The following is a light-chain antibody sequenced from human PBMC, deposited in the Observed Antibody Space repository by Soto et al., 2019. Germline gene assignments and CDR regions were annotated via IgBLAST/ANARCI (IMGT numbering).Light chain of an antibody. Sequence: EIVMTQSPAPLSVSPGERATLSCRASQSVRSNLAWYQQKPGQAPRLLIYGASTRATGIPARFSGSGSGTEFTLTISSLQSEDFAVYYCQQYNNWWTLGQGTKVDIK. CDR2: GAS. CDR3: QQYNNWWT. V-gene: IGKV3-15*01. CDR1: QSVRSN. J-gene: IGKJ1*01.